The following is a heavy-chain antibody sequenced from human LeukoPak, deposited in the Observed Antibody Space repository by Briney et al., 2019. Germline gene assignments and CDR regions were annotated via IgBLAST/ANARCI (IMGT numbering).Heavy chain of an antibody. Sequence: GGSLRLSCAASGFTFSSYWMSWVRQAPGKGLEWVANIKQDGREKYYVDSVKGRFTISRDNAKNSLYLQMNSLRAEDTAVYYCARDQVKFINTAIFDYWGQGTLVTVSS. CDR2: IKQDGREK. J-gene: IGHJ4*02. D-gene: IGHD3-10*01. CDR3: ARDQVKFINTAIFDY. V-gene: IGHV3-7*01. CDR1: GFTFSSYW.